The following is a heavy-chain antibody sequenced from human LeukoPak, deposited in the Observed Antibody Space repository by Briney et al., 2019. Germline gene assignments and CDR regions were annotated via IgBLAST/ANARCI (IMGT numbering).Heavy chain of an antibody. CDR3: ARSSIAVAGDWSDYYYYYGMDV. CDR1: GGTFSSYA. Sequence: ASVKVSCKASGGTFSSYAISWVRQAPGQGLEWMGGIIPIFGTANYAQKFQGRVTITADESTSTAYMELSSLRSEDTAVYYCARSSIAVAGDWSDYYYYYGMDVWGQGTTVTVSS. J-gene: IGHJ6*02. D-gene: IGHD6-19*01. CDR2: IIPIFGTA. V-gene: IGHV1-69*01.